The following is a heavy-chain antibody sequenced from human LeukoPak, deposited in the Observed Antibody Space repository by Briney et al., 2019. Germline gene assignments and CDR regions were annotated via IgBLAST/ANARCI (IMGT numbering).Heavy chain of an antibody. J-gene: IGHJ5*02. V-gene: IGHV3-23*01. CDR2: TVSRGTT. D-gene: IGHD6-19*01. Sequence: PGGSLRLSCVASGFSFTSDAMNWVRQAPGKGVEWVSSTVSRGTTQYADSVKGRFTVSRDTSKNTLYLQLNSLRADDTAVYYCAKCSTSAYTTGWCNWIDPWGQGTLVTVSS. CDR3: AKCSTSAYTTGWCNWIDP. CDR1: GFSFTSDA.